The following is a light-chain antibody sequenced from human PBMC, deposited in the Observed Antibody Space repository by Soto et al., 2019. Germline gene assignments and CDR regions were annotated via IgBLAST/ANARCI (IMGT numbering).Light chain of an antibody. V-gene: IGLV8-61*01. CDR3: VLYMGSGIWV. CDR1: SGSVSSNYF. CDR2: TTN. Sequence: QTVVTQEPSLSESPGRTVTLTCGLSSGSVSSNYFPSWYQQTPGQAPRTLIHTTNTRSSGVPDRFSGSILGNKAALTITGAQADDESDYYCVLYMGSGIWVFGGGTKLTVL. J-gene: IGLJ3*02.